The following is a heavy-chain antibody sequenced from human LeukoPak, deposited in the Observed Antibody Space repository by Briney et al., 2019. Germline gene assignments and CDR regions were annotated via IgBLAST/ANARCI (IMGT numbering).Heavy chain of an antibody. Sequence: SETLSLTCTVSGGSISSSRYYWGWIRQPPGKGLEWIGSIYYSGSTYYNPSLKSRVTISVDTSKHQFSRKLSSVTAADTAVYYCARHKWVVMQSWGQGTLVTVSS. D-gene: IGHD3-22*01. CDR1: GGSISSSRYY. CDR2: IYYSGST. J-gene: IGHJ5*02. CDR3: ARHKWVVMQS. V-gene: IGHV4-39*01.